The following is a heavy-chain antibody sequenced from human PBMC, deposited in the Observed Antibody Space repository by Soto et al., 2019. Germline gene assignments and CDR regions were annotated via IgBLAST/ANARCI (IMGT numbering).Heavy chain of an antibody. CDR2: ISSSGSTI. CDR1: GFTFSSYE. J-gene: IGHJ6*02. CDR3: ARDQGTTVTTSYYYYGMDV. V-gene: IGHV3-48*03. D-gene: IGHD4-17*01. Sequence: GGSLRLSCAASGFTFSSYEMNWVRQAPGKGLEWVSYISSSGSTIYYADSVKGRFTISRDNAKNSLYLQMNSLRAEHTAVYYCARDQGTTVTTSYYYYGMDVWGQGTTVTVSS.